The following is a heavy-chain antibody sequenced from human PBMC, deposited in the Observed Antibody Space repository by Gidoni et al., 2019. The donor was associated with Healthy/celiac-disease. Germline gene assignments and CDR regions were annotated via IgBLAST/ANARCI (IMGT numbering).Heavy chain of an antibody. CDR1: GLTFSSYD. Sequence: EEQQWESGGGLGQHGGSLSIACEGSGLTFSSYDMSWGRQAPGKGLEWVSAISGSGGSTYYADSVTCRFTISRDHSKNTLYLQMNSLRAEVTAVYYCAKEPYAFDIWGQGTMVTVSS. CDR3: AKEPYAFDI. J-gene: IGHJ3*02. V-gene: IGHV3-23*01. CDR2: ISGSGGST.